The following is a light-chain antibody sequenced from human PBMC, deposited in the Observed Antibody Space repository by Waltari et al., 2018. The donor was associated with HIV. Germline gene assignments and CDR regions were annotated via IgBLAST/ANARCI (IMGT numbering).Light chain of an antibody. Sequence: QSVLTQPPSVSGAPGQRVTISCTRSSSNIGAGYDVHWYQQLPATAPKLLIYGNSNRPSGVPDRFSGSKSGTSASLAITGLQAEDEADYYCQSYDSSLSGSVFGGGTKLTVL. CDR1: SSNIGAGYD. CDR3: QSYDSSLSGSV. J-gene: IGLJ3*02. CDR2: GNS. V-gene: IGLV1-40*01.